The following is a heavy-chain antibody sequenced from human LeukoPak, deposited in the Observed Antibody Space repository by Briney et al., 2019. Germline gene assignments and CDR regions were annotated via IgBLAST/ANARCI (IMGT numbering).Heavy chain of an antibody. Sequence: PSETLSLTCAVYGGSFCGYYWSWIRQPPGKGLEWIGEINHSGSTNYNPSLKSRVTISVDTSKNQFSLKLSSVTAADTAVYYCARSARYSSSWYGTPDYWGQGTLVTVSS. J-gene: IGHJ4*02. V-gene: IGHV4-34*01. CDR3: ARSARYSSSWYGTPDY. CDR2: INHSGST. D-gene: IGHD6-13*01. CDR1: GGSFCGYY.